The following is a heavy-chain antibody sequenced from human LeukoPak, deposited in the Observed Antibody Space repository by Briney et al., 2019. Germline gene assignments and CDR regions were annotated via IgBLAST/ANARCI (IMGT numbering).Heavy chain of an antibody. D-gene: IGHD3-22*01. CDR2: ISAYNGNT. V-gene: IGHV1-18*01. CDR3: ARPRDDSSGYSDAFDI. CDR1: GYTFTSYG. Sequence: GASVTVSCKASGYTFTSYGISWVRQAPGQGLEWMGWISAYNGNTNYAQKLQGRVTMTTDTSTSTAYMELRSLRSDDTAVYYCARPRDDSSGYSDAFDIWGQGTMVTVSS. J-gene: IGHJ3*02.